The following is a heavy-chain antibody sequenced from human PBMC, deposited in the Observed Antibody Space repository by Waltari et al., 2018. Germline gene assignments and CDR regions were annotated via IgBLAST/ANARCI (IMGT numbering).Heavy chain of an antibody. CDR2: IHTTGRT. CDR1: GASISGYY. Sequence: QVQLQESGPGLVKPSETLSLTCTVSGASISGYYWSWIRQPAGPGLEWIGRIHTTGRTSYNPSLKTRLTLSLDTSTNQFSLKLSSLTAADTAVYYCARDLLYIGGNYFYSGLDVWGQGTTVTVSS. CDR3: ARDLLYIGGNYFYSGLDV. D-gene: IGHD1-26*01. J-gene: IGHJ6*02. V-gene: IGHV4-4*07.